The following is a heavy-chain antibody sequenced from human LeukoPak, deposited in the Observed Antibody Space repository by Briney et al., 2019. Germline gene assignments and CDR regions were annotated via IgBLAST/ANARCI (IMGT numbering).Heavy chain of an antibody. CDR2: FIPAGDR. D-gene: IGHD7-27*01. CDR3: VRGGVWGLSSNWLEA. J-gene: IGHJ5*02. V-gene: IGHV3-13*04. Sequence: GGSLRLSCEASGFTFSRHDMHWVRQAAGKGLEWVSGFIPAGDRYYAESVKGRFTISRENAQSSLYLEMNSLRVGDTAVYYCVRGGVWGLSSNWLEAWGQGTLVIVSS. CDR1: GFTFSRHD.